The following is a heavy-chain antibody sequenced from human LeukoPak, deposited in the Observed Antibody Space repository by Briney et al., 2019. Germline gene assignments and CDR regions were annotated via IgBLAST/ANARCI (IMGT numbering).Heavy chain of an antibody. D-gene: IGHD5-18*01. CDR2: TYYRSTWDY. CDR1: GDSVSGDSVA. CDR3: AREVDTAVIYLASFAY. Sequence: SQTLSHTFAISGDSVSGDSVAWNWIRQSPTRGLEWLGRTYYRSTWDYDYAVSVKSRIAINPDTSKNHFSLQLNSVTPEDTAIYYCAREVDTAVIYLASFAYWGQGTQVTVSS. J-gene: IGHJ4*02. V-gene: IGHV6-1*01.